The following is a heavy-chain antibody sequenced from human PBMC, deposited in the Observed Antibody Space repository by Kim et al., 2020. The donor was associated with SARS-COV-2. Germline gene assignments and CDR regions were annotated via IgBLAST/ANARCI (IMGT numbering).Heavy chain of an antibody. V-gene: IGHV3-23*01. Sequence: YEDSAPGRFTISRDDADNKLYLQMNNLRVEDTALYYCAKDHPSGGWPAFDFWGLGTQVTVSS. CDR3: AKDHPSGGWPAFDF. J-gene: IGHJ4*02. D-gene: IGHD6-19*01.